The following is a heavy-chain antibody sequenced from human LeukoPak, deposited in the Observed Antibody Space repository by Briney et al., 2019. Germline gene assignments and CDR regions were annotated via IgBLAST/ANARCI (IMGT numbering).Heavy chain of an antibody. CDR3: AREPAGAGFDY. Sequence: GGSLRLSCAASGFTFSSYSMNWVRQAPGKVLEWVSSISSSSSYIYYADSVKGRFTISRDNAKNSLYLQMNSLRAEDTAVYYCAREPAGAGFDYWGQGTLVTVSS. CDR1: GFTFSSYS. V-gene: IGHV3-21*01. CDR2: ISSSSSYI. D-gene: IGHD6-19*01. J-gene: IGHJ4*02.